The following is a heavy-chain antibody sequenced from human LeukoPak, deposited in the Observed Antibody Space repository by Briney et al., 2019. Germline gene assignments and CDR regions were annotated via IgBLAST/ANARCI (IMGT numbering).Heavy chain of an antibody. Sequence: ASVKVSCKASGYTFTSYDINWVRQATGQGLEWMGWMNPNSGNTGYAQKFQGRVTMTRNTSISTAYMELSSLRSEDTAVYYCARGLRRNRRYYSDYWGQGTLVTVSS. J-gene: IGHJ4*02. CDR2: MNPNSGNT. D-gene: IGHD4-17*01. CDR1: GYTFTSYD. CDR3: ARGLRRNRRYYSDY. V-gene: IGHV1-8*01.